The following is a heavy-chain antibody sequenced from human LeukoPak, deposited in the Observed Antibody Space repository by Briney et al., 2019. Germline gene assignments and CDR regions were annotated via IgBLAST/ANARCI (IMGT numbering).Heavy chain of an antibody. CDR3: VSLPRTTVTTSGDY. CDR2: ISGSGGAT. Sequence: PGGSLRLSCAASGFTFSSYAMSWVRQAPGKGLEYVSAISGSGGATYYADSVKGRFTISRDNSKNTLYLQMSSLRPEDTAVYYCVSLPRTTVTTSGDYWGQGTLVTVSS. V-gene: IGHV3-64D*06. J-gene: IGHJ4*02. D-gene: IGHD4-17*01. CDR1: GFTFSSYA.